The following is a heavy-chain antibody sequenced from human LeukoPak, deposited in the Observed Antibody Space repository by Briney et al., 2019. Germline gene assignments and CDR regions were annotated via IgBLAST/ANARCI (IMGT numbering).Heavy chain of an antibody. V-gene: IGHV3-7*01. J-gene: IGHJ4*02. CDR1: GFTFSSYW. Sequence: GGSLRLSCAASGFTFSSYWISWVRQAPGKGLEWVANIKQDGSERNYVDSVKGRFTISRDNAKNSLFLQMNSLRAEDTAVYYCARDPPRGSFWGQGTLVTVSS. D-gene: IGHD3-16*01. CDR3: ARDPPRGSF. CDR2: IKQDGSER.